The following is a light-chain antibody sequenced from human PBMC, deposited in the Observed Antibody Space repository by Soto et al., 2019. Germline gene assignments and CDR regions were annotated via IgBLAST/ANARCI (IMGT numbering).Light chain of an antibody. V-gene: IGLV2-18*02. J-gene: IGLJ1*01. CDR2: EVN. CDR1: GSDVRSHKS. CDR3: CSSVRSITSRV. Sequence: QSALTQPPSASGSPGQSVTISCTGSGSDVRSHKSVSWYQQSPGTAPKLIIYEVNNRPSGVPDRFSASKSGNTASLTISGLQPEEDEDYYYCSSVRSITSRVFGGGTKLTVL.